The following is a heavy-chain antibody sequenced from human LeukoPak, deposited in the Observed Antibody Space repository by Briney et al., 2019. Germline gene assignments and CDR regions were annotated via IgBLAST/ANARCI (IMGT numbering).Heavy chain of an antibody. CDR2: IYYSGST. V-gene: IGHV4-59*01. CDR1: GGSFSGYY. D-gene: IGHD6-6*01. J-gene: IGHJ3*02. Sequence: SETLSLTCAVYGGSFSGYYWSWIRQPPGKGLEWIGYIYYSGSTNYNPSLKSRVTISVDTSKNQFSLKLSSVTAADTAVYYCARVEYSSSSGGDDAFDIWGQGTMVTVSS. CDR3: ARVEYSSSSGGDDAFDI.